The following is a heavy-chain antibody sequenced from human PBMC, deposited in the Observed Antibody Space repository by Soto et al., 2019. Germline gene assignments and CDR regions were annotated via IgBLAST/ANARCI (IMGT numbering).Heavy chain of an antibody. J-gene: IGHJ6*02. CDR3: ARGDRGGSGSPASYYYSGLDV. D-gene: IGHD3-10*01. CDR1: GFTFISYA. Sequence: DVQLLESGGDLVQPGGSLRLSCAASGFTFISYAMSWVRQAPGKGLEWVSSVSAGGDMTYYSDSVKGRFTISRDNSNNALFLQMNSLRAEDTALYYCARGDRGGSGSPASYYYSGLDVWGQGTTVTVSS. V-gene: IGHV3-23*01. CDR2: VSAGGDMT.